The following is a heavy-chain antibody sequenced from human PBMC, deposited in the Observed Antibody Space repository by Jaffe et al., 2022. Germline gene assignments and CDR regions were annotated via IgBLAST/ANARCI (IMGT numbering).Heavy chain of an antibody. Sequence: QLQLQESGPGLVKPSETLSLTCTVSGGSIGSSGSYWAWIRQPPGKGLEWIASVSYNGNTFCSPSLKSRVTISVDTSKDQFSLKLSSVTAADTADYYCARTLYDGLDIWGQGTMVTVSS. CDR2: VSYNGNT. CDR1: GGSIGSSGSY. V-gene: IGHV4-39*01. D-gene: IGHD2-15*01. J-gene: IGHJ3*02. CDR3: ARTLYDGLDI.